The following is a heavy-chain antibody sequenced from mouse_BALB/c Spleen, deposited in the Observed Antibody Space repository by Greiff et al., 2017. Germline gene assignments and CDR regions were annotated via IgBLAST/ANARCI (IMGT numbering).Heavy chain of an antibody. CDR3: ARHCTAVVAYYLDY. V-gene: IGHV5-6*01. J-gene: IGHJ4*01. D-gene: IGHD1-1*01. CDR2: ISSGGSYT. Sequence: EVKLQESGGDLVQPGGSLKLSCAASGFTFSSYGMSWVRQTPDKRLEWVATISSGGSYTYYPDSVKGRFTISRDNAKNTLYLQMSSLKSEDTAMYYCARHCTAVVAYYLDYWGQGTSVTVSS. CDR1: GFTFSSYG.